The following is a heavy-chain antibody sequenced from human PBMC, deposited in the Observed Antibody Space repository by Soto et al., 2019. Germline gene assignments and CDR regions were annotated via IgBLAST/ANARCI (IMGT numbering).Heavy chain of an antibody. V-gene: IGHV3-23*01. CDR3: AKEVSLGSTVDLGY. D-gene: IGHD7-27*01. Sequence: GGSLRLSCAASGFTFSIFAMSWVRQSPGKGLEWVSTISGSGGSAYYADAVKGRFTISRDNSMGTLYLQMKSLRVEDTAIYYCAKEVSLGSTVDLGYWGQGALVTVSS. CDR2: ISGSGGSA. CDR1: GFTFSIFA. J-gene: IGHJ4*02.